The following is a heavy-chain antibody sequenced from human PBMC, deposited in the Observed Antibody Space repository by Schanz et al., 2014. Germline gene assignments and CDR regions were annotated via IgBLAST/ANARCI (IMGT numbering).Heavy chain of an antibody. Sequence: EVQLVESGAGLVQPGGSLRLSCAASGFSVGNKYMNWVRQAPGKGLEWVSFIYIGGNTYYADSVKGRFTISRDNSKNTVYIQMNSLRAEDTAVYYCARGGPAYYFDDWGQGTMVTVSS. CDR2: IYIGGNT. J-gene: IGHJ3*01. V-gene: IGHV3-66*01. CDR1: GFSVGNKY. CDR3: ARGGPAYYFDD. D-gene: IGHD1-26*01.